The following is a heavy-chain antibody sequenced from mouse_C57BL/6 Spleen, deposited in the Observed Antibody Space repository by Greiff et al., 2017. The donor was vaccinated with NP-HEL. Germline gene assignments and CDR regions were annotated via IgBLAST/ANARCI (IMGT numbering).Heavy chain of an antibody. CDR1: GFTFSDYY. CDR3: ARDEGGLRPSYWYFDV. J-gene: IGHJ1*03. V-gene: IGHV5-16*01. Sequence: EVMLVESEGGLVQPGSSMKLSCTASGFTFSDYYMAWVRQVPEKGLEWVANINYDGSSTYYLDSLKSRFIISRDNAKNILYLQMSSLKSEDTATYYCARDEGGLRPSYWYFDVWGTGTTVTVSS. CDR2: INYDGSST. D-gene: IGHD2-4*01.